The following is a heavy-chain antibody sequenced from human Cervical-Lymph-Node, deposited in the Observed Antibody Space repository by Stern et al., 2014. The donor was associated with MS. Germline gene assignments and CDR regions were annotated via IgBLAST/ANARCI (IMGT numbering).Heavy chain of an antibody. J-gene: IGHJ4*02. Sequence: QLVQSGAEVKKPGSSVKVSCKVSGASFSTNAISWVRQAPRQGLEWMGAIVSIFDKANYAQRFRGRVTITADESTSTAYLDLSSLRSGDTAVYFCTREHHGGNFASWGQGTLVTVSS. D-gene: IGHD4-23*01. V-gene: IGHV1-69*01. CDR2: IVSIFDKA. CDR1: GASFSTNA. CDR3: TREHHGGNFAS.